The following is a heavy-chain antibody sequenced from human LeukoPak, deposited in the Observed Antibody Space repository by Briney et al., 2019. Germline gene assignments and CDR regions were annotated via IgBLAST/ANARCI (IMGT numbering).Heavy chain of an antibody. CDR1: GYSISSGYY. J-gene: IGHJ4*02. Sequence: PSETLSLTCTVSGYSISSGYYWGWIWQPPGKGLEWIGSIYHSGSTYYNPSLKSRVTISVDTSENQFSLKLSSVTAADTAVYYCARDGSMGGNYFDYWGQGTLVTVSS. V-gene: IGHV4-38-2*02. CDR3: ARDGSMGGNYFDY. D-gene: IGHD1-26*01. CDR2: IYHSGST.